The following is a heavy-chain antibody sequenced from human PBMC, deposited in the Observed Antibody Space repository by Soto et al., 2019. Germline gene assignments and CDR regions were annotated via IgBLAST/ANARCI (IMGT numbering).Heavy chain of an antibody. CDR3: AKDSCSSTSCYFFDY. V-gene: IGHV3-9*01. CDR1: GFTFDDYA. Sequence: QGGSLRLSCAASGFTFDDYAMHWVRQAPGKGLEWVSGISWNSGSIGYADFVKGRFTISRDNAKNSLYLQMNSLRAEDTALYYCAKDSCSSTSCYFFDYWGQGTLVTVSS. CDR2: ISWNSGSI. J-gene: IGHJ4*02. D-gene: IGHD2-2*01.